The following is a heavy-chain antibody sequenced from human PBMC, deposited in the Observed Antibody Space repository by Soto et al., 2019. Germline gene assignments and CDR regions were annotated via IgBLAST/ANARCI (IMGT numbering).Heavy chain of an antibody. J-gene: IGHJ6*02. V-gene: IGHV3-23*01. CDR3: ARGDRGGSGSPATYYYSGLDV. D-gene: IGHD3-10*01. CDR2: VSAGGDMT. Sequence: DVQLLESGGHLVQPGGSLRLSCAASGFTFSSYAMSWVRLAPGKGLEWVSSVSAGGDMTYYSDSVKGRFTISRDNSNNALFLQMNSLRIEDTALYYCARGDRGGSGSPATYYYSGLDVWGQGTTVTVS. CDR1: GFTFSSYA.